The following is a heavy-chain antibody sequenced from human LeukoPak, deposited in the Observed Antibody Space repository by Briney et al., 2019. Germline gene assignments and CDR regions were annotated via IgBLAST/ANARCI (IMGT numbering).Heavy chain of an antibody. J-gene: IGHJ3*01. D-gene: IGHD6-13*01. CDR1: GFTVSSYG. CDR2: FSATDGSA. Sequence: PGGSLRLSCAASGFTVSSYGMTWVRQAPGKELEWVSAFSATDGSAQYAESVKGRFTISRDNSKNSLYLQMNSLRDEDTAVYYCAKARIASAGTGAFDVWGQGTMVTVSS. CDR3: AKARIASAGTGAFDV. V-gene: IGHV3-23*01.